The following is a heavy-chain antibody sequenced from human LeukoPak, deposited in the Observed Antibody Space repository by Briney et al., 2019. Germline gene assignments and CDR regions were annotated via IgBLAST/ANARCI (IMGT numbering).Heavy chain of an antibody. Sequence: SETLSLTCTDSGGSISSSSYYWGWIRQPPGKGLEWIGSIYYSGSTYYNPSLKSRVTISVDTSKNQFSLKLSSVTAADTAVYYCARASYYYDSSGIGGYYFDYWGQGTLVTVSS. J-gene: IGHJ4*02. D-gene: IGHD3-22*01. V-gene: IGHV4-39*07. CDR3: ARASYYYDSSGIGGYYFDY. CDR1: GGSISSSSYY. CDR2: IYYSGST.